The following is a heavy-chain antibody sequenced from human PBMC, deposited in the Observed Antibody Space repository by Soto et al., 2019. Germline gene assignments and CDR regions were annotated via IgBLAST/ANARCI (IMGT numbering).Heavy chain of an antibody. CDR1: GYTFTSYG. J-gene: IGHJ5*02. CDR3: ARGALVAECRSSSVGGRGYHP. Sequence: QVQLVQSGAEVKKPGASVKVSCKASGYTFTSYGISWVRQAPGQGLEWMGWISAYNGNTNYAQKLQGRVTMTTDTTTSTAYMELRSLGSDDTGVYSCARGALVAECRSSSVGGRGYHPRGEGALVVVSS. D-gene: IGHD6-6*01. V-gene: IGHV1-18*01. CDR2: ISAYNGNT.